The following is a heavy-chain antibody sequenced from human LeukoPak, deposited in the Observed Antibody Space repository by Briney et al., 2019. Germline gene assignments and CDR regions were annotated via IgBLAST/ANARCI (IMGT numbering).Heavy chain of an antibody. J-gene: IGHJ6*03. CDR3: ARVCSGDYELSYYYAYMDV. V-gene: IGHV1-69*11. CDR2: IIPILGTT. Sequence: ASVKVSCKASGDTFNRYGINWVRQAPGQGLEWMGRIIPILGTTNYAQKFQGRVTITTDESTSTAYMELSSLRSEDTAVYYCARVCSGDYELSYYYAYMDVWGKGTTVTVSS. D-gene: IGHD4-17*01. CDR1: GDTFNRYG.